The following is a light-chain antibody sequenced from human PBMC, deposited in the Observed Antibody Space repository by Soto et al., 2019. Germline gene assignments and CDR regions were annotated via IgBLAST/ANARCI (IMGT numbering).Light chain of an antibody. CDR1: QDINKY. Sequence: DIQLTQSPPSLSASIGDRVTITCRASQDINKYLAWYQQKPGKVPNLLIYDASTLQSGVPSRFSGSGSGTDFTLTISSMQPEAVATYYCQNYNNLAMTFGPGNKVAVK. CDR3: QNYNNLAMT. CDR2: DAS. J-gene: IGKJ3*01. V-gene: IGKV1-27*01.